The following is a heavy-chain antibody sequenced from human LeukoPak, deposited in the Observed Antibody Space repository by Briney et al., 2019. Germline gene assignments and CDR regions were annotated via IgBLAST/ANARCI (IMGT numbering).Heavy chain of an antibody. CDR3: TRLGRDGYNSLYYHMDV. CDR1: GFIFIGSP. Sequence: GGSLTDSCPATGFIFIGSPMHWVGQPCARGREWVGRIRTKVNSYATAYGASVNGRFTISRDDSRNTMYLQMNSLKIEDTAVYYCTRLGRDGYNSLYYHMDVWGKGTTVTISS. D-gene: IGHD5-24*01. J-gene: IGHJ6*03. CDR2: IRTKVNSYAT. V-gene: IGHV3-73*01.